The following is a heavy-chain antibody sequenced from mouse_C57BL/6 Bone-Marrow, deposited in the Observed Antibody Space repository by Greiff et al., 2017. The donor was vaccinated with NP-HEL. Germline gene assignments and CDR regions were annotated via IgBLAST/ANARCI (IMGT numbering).Heavy chain of an antibody. CDR2: IYPRDGST. D-gene: IGHD1-1*01. J-gene: IGHJ1*03. V-gene: IGHV1-85*01. Sequence: VKLQESGPELVKPGASVKLSCKASGYTFTSYDINWVKQRPGQGLEWIGWIYPRDGSTKYNEKFKGKATLTVDTSSSTAYMELHGLTSEDSAVYFCAREEGFTTVVARYFDVWGTGTTVTVSS. CDR1: GYTFTSYD. CDR3: AREEGFTTVVARYFDV.